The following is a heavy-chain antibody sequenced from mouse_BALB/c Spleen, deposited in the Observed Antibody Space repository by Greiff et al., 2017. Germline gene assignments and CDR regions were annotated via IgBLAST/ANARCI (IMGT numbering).Heavy chain of an antibody. D-gene: IGHD2-3*01. Sequence: DVQLVESGGGLVKPGGSLKLSCAASGFTFSDYYMYWVRQTPEKRLEWVATISDGGSYTYYPDSVKGRFTISRDNAKNNLYLQMSSLKSEDTAMYYCAREGLLRRSGFAYWGQGTLVTVSA. CDR2: ISDGGSYT. CDR3: AREGLLRRSGFAY. J-gene: IGHJ3*01. V-gene: IGHV5-4*02. CDR1: GFTFSDYY.